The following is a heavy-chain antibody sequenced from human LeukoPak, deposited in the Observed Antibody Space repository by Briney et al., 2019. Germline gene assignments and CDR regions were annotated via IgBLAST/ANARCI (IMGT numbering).Heavy chain of an antibody. D-gene: IGHD2-2*01. CDR3: ARDLYCSSTSCYPIDY. J-gene: IGHJ4*02. Sequence: GGSLRLSCAASGFTFSSYSMNWVRQAPGKGLEWVSSISSSSSYIYYADSVKGRFTISRDNAKNSLYLQMNSRRAEDTAVYYCARDLYCSSTSCYPIDYWGQGTLVTVSS. CDR2: ISSSSSYI. V-gene: IGHV3-21*01. CDR1: GFTFSSYS.